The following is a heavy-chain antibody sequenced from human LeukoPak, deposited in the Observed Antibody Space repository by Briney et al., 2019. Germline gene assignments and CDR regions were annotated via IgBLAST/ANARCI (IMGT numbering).Heavy chain of an antibody. CDR2: ISSSSSYI. D-gene: IGHD1-26*01. Sequence: VGSLRLSCAASGFTFSSYGMHWVRQAPGKGLEWVSSISSSSSYIYYADSVKGRFTISRDNAKNSLYLQMNSLRAEDTAVYYCARDKIVGATHFDYWGQGTLVTVSS. J-gene: IGHJ4*02. CDR3: ARDKIVGATHFDY. V-gene: IGHV3-21*01. CDR1: GFTFSSYG.